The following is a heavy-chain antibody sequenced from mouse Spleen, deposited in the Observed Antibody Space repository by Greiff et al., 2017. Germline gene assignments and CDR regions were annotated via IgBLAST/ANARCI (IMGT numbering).Heavy chain of an antibody. CDR2: IDPYDGGT. CDR1: GFSFTGYN. Sequence: EVQLQQSGPELVKPGASVKISCTASGFSFTGYNMNWVKQSTGKSLEWIGNIDPYDGGTSYTQKFKGKATLTVDKSSSTAYMQLKSLTSEDSAVYYCARHYSYDSSLSMDYWGQGTSVTVSS. V-gene: IGHV1S135*01. CDR3: ARHYSYDSSLSMDY. J-gene: IGHJ4*01. D-gene: IGHD1-1*01.